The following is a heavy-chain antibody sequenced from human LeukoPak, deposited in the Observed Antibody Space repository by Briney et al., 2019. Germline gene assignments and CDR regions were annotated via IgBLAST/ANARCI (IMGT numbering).Heavy chain of an antibody. CDR3: AREDYNWNDYCYYGMDV. V-gene: IGHV3-20*04. CDR1: GFTFENYV. CDR2: INWNGGST. D-gene: IGHD1-20*01. Sequence: GGSLRLSCEASGFTFENYVMSWVRQAPGKGLEWVSTINWNGGSTGYADSVKGRFTISRDNAKNSLFLQMNGLRAEDTAFYYCAREDYNWNDYCYYGMDVWGQGTTVTVSS. J-gene: IGHJ6*02.